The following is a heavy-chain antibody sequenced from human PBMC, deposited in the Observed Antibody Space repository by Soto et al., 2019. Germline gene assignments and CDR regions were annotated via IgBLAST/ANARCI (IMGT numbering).Heavy chain of an antibody. CDR1: GGTFSSYA. CDR2: IVPLFRTT. V-gene: IGHV1-69*06. CDR3: ARGGYSGTWSNLLDRSGLDV. J-gene: IGHJ6*02. Sequence: QVQLVQSGAEAKKPGSSVKVSCKTSGGTFSSYAISWVRQAPGQGLEWMGGIVPLFRTTNYAQKFQGRVNITADTSTYTVDMELSGLRSGDTAVYYWARGGYSGTWSNLLDRSGLDVWGHGTTVTLSS. D-gene: IGHD5-12*01.